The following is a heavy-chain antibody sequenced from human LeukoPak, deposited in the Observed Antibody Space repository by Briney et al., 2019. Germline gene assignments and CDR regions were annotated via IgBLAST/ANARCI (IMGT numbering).Heavy chain of an antibody. J-gene: IGHJ6*03. CDR3: ARDGGSSGTGAYYMDV. CDR2: INSDGSRT. CDR1: GFTFSSYW. Sequence: GGSLRLSCAVSGFTFSSYWIHWVRQAPGMGLVWVSRINSDGSRTDYADSVKGRFTISRDNAKNSLYLQMNSLRAEDTAVYYCARDGGSSGTGAYYMDVWGKGTTVTVSS. V-gene: IGHV3-74*01. D-gene: IGHD2-15*01.